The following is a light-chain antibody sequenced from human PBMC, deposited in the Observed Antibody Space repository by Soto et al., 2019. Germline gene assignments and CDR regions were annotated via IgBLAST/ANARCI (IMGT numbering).Light chain of an antibody. Sequence: QSVLTQSPSASASLGASVKLTCTLSSGHSSYAIAWHQQQPEKGPRYLMKLNSDGSHSKGDGIPDRFSGSSSGAERYLTSSSLQSEDEADYYCQTWGTGIHYVFGTGTKVTVL. V-gene: IGLV4-69*01. J-gene: IGLJ1*01. CDR3: QTWGTGIHYV. CDR2: LNSDGSH. CDR1: SGHSSYA.